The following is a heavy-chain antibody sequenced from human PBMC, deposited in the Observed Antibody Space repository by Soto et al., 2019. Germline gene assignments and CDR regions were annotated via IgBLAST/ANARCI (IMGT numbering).Heavy chain of an antibody. CDR1: GFTFSSYG. CDR3: ARDDNPYYYDSSGYPTFDY. D-gene: IGHD3-22*01. Sequence: QVQLVESGGGVVKPGRSLRLSCAASGFTFSSYGMHWVRQAPGKGLEWVAVIWYDGSNKYYADSVKGRFTISRDNSKNTLYLQMNSLRAEDTAVYYCARDDNPYYYDSSGYPTFDYWGQGTLVTVSS. V-gene: IGHV3-33*01. J-gene: IGHJ4*02. CDR2: IWYDGSNK.